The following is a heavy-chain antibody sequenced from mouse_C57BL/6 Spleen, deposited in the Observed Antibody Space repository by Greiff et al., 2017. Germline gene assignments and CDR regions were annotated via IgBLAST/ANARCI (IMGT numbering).Heavy chain of an antibody. J-gene: IGHJ3*01. Sequence: QVQLQQPGAELVRPGSSVKLSCKASGYTFTSYWMHWVKQRPIQGLEWIGNIDPSDSETHYNQKFKDKATLTVDKSSSTAYMQLSSLTSEDSAVYYCAIAYYGRNPFAYWGQGTLVTVSA. CDR3: AIAYYGRNPFAY. CDR1: GYTFTSYW. D-gene: IGHD1-1*01. CDR2: IDPSDSET. V-gene: IGHV1-52*01.